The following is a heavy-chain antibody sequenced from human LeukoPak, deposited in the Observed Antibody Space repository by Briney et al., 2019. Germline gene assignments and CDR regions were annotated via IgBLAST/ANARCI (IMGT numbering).Heavy chain of an antibody. J-gene: IGHJ4*02. D-gene: IGHD2-2*01. CDR2: ISSSSSYI. CDR1: GFTFSSYS. Sequence: GGSLRLSCAASGFTFSSYSMNWVRQAPGKGLEWVSSISSSSSYIYYADSVKGRFTISRDNAKNSLYLQMNSLRAEDTAVYYCARGPTVLVGYCSSSSCQADYWGQGTLVTVSS. CDR3: ARGPTVLVGYCSSSSCQADY. V-gene: IGHV3-21*01.